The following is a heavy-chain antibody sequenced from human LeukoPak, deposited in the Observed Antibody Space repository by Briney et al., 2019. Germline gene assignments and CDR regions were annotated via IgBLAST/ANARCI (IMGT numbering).Heavy chain of an antibody. Sequence: PGGSLRLSCAASGFPFTTYVMSWVRQAPGKGLEWVSAISVSGDNTYYADSVKGRFAISRDNSEYTLYLRMNSLRAEDTALYYCAKGGWLDYLGQGTLVTVSS. CDR3: AKGGWLDY. CDR1: GFPFTTYV. J-gene: IGHJ4*02. CDR2: ISVSGDNT. V-gene: IGHV3-23*01. D-gene: IGHD6-19*01.